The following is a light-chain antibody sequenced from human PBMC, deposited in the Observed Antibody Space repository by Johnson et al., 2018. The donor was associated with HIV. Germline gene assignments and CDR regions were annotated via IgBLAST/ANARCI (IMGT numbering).Light chain of an antibody. CDR1: SSNIGNNY. CDR3: GTWDSSLSAGF. J-gene: IGLJ1*01. Sequence: QSVLTQPPSVSAAPGQKVTISCSGSSSNIGNNYVSCYQQLPGTAPKLLIYDNNKRPSGIPARFSGSKSGTSATLGITGLQNGDEADYYCGTWDSSLSAGFFGTGTKVTVL. CDR2: DNN. V-gene: IGLV1-51*01.